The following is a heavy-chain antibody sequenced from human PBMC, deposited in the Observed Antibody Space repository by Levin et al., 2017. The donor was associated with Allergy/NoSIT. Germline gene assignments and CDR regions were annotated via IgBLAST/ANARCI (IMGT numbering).Heavy chain of an antibody. Sequence: GGSLRLSCAASGFTFSSYSMNWVRQAPGKGLEWVSSISSSSSYIYYADSVKGRFTISRDNAKNSLYLQMNSLRAEDTAVYYCARDLGMGLGGSWYSSDAFDIWGQGTMVTVSS. D-gene: IGHD6-13*01. V-gene: IGHV3-21*01. CDR2: ISSSSSYI. CDR1: GFTFSSYS. J-gene: IGHJ3*02. CDR3: ARDLGMGLGGSWYSSDAFDI.